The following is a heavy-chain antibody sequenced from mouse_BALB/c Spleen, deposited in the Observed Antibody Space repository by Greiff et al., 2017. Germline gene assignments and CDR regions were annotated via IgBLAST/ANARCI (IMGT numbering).Heavy chain of an antibody. V-gene: IGHV5-4*02. Sequence: EVQLVESGGGLVKPGGSLKLSCAASGFTFSDYYMYWVRQTPEKRLEWVATISDGGSYTYYPDSVKGRFTISRDNAKNNLYLQMSSLKSEDTAMYYCARDGLYYDYDGYAMDYWGQGTSVTVSS. J-gene: IGHJ4*01. CDR3: ARDGLYYDYDGYAMDY. CDR2: ISDGGSYT. CDR1: GFTFSDYY. D-gene: IGHD2-4*01.